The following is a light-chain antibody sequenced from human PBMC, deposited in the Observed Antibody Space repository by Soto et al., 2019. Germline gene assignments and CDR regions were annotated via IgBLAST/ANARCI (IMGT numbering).Light chain of an antibody. CDR2: DAS. Sequence: ESVLTQSPGTLSLSPGERATLSCRASQRSSNSYLAWYQQKPGQAPRLLLYDASSRATGIPDRVSGSGSGTDFTLTISRLEPEDFAVYYCQQYARPPFAFGQGTKVEIK. CDR1: QRSSNSY. V-gene: IGKV3-20*01. CDR3: QQYARPPFA. J-gene: IGKJ2*01.